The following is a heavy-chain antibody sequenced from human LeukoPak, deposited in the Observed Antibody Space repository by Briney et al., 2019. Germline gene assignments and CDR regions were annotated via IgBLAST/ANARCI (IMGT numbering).Heavy chain of an antibody. CDR3: ARGYSSSWHHYYYYMDV. V-gene: IGHV1-18*01. J-gene: IGHJ6*03. Sequence: ASVKVSCKASGYTFTSYGISWVRQAPGQGLEWMGWISAYNGNTNYAQKLQGRVTMTTDTSTSTAYMEPRSLRSDDTAVYYCARGYSSSWHHYYYYMDVWGKGTTVTVSS. D-gene: IGHD6-13*01. CDR2: ISAYNGNT. CDR1: GYTFTSYG.